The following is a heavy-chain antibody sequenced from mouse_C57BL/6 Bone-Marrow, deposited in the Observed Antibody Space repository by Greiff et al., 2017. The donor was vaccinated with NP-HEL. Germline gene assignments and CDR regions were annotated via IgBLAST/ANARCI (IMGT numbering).Heavy chain of an antibody. CDR1: GYTFTSYG. D-gene: IGHD1-1*01. Sequence: QVQLQQSGAELARPGASVKLSCKASGYTFTSYGISWVKQRTGQGLEWIGEIYPRSGNTYYNEKFKGKATLTADKSSSTAYMELRSLTSEDSAVYFCALFYGISPFDYWGQGTTLTVSS. CDR2: IYPRSGNT. V-gene: IGHV1-81*01. J-gene: IGHJ2*01. CDR3: ALFYGISPFDY.